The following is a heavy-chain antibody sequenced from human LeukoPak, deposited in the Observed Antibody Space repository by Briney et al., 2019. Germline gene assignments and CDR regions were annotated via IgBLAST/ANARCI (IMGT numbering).Heavy chain of an antibody. Sequence: GGSLRHSCAASGFTFSDYSMNWVRQAPGKGLEWISYIGIDSGNTNYADSVKGRFTISGDRAKNSLYLQMNSLRVEDTAVYYCARDYKYAFDNWGQGTLVTVSS. D-gene: IGHD5-24*01. CDR3: ARDYKYAFDN. CDR2: IGIDSGNT. J-gene: IGHJ4*02. V-gene: IGHV3-48*01. CDR1: GFTFSDYS.